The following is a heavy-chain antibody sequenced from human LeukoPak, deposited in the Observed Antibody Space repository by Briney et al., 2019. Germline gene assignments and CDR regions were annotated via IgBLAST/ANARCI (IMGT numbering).Heavy chain of an antibody. CDR3: ARNSGSYRKIDY. D-gene: IGHD1-26*01. CDR1: GFTFSSYW. Sequence: PGGSLRLSCAASGFTFSSYWMHWVRQAPGKGLVWVSRINSDGSSTSYADSVKGRFTISRDNAKNTLYLQMNSLRAEDTALYYRARNSGSYRKIDYWGQGTLVTVSS. J-gene: IGHJ4*02. V-gene: IGHV3-74*01. CDR2: INSDGSST.